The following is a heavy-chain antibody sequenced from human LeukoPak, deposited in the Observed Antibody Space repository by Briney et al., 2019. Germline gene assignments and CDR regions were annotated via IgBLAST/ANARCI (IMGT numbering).Heavy chain of an antibody. Sequence: SETLSLTCSVPGGSISTYYWSWIRQFPGKGLEWIADISASGGTHYNPSLESRVTVSIASSKNQCSLKLSSVTAADTAVFYCARSPHNSAWYEKWFDPWGQGTLVTVSS. D-gene: IGHD6-19*01. CDR1: GGSISTYY. CDR3: ARSPHNSAWYEKWFDP. J-gene: IGHJ5*02. V-gene: IGHV4-4*08. CDR2: ISASGGT.